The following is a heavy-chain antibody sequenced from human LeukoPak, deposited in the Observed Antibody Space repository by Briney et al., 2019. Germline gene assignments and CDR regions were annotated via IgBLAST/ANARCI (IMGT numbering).Heavy chain of an antibody. V-gene: IGHV3-21*01. CDR3: ARVYCSGGSCYSTFDS. CDR2: ISSTSGYI. CDR1: GFTFSTYS. Sequence: PGGSLRLSCAASGFTFSTYSMNWVRQVPGKGLEWVSSISSTSGYIYYADSVKGRFTISRDNAKNSLYLQMNSLRAEDTALYYCARVYCSGGSCYSTFDSWGQGTLSPSPQ. D-gene: IGHD2-15*01. J-gene: IGHJ4*02.